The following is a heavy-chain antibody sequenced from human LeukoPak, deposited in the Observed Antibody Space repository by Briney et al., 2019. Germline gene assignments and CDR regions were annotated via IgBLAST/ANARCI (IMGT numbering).Heavy chain of an antibody. Sequence: GGSLRLSCAASGFTFSSYEMNWVRQAPGKGLEWVSYISSSGSTIYYADSVKGRFTISRDNSKNTLYLQMNSLRAEDTAVYYRARVLNYYDSSGYYFSYWGQGTLVTVSS. J-gene: IGHJ4*02. V-gene: IGHV3-48*03. CDR2: ISSSGSTI. CDR1: GFTFSSYE. D-gene: IGHD3-22*01. CDR3: ARVLNYYDSSGYYFSY.